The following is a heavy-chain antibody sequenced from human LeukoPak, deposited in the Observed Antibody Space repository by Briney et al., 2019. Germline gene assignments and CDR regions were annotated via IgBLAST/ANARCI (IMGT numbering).Heavy chain of an antibody. D-gene: IGHD2-2*01. CDR3: ARETEGGYCSSTSCPDAFDI. V-gene: IGHV1-18*01. J-gene: IGHJ3*02. CDR2: ISAYNGNT. CDR1: GYTFTSYG. Sequence: GASVKVSCKASGYTFTSYGISWVRQAPGQGLEWMGRISAYNGNTNYAQKLQGRVTMTTDTSTSTAYMELRSLRSDDTAVYYCARETEGGYCSSTSCPDAFDIWGQGTMVTVSS.